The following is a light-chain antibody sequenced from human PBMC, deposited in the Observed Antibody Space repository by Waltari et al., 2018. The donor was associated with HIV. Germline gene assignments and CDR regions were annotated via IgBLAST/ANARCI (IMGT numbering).Light chain of an antibody. CDR3: ATWDDSLNAYVV. V-gene: IGLV1-44*01. Sequence: QSVVTQPPSASGTPGQRVTISCSGSSSNIGSNTVNWYQQLPGTAPQLLIYSNHQRPSGVPDRFSGSKSGTSASLAISGLQSEDEADYYCATWDDSLNAYVVFGGGTKLTVL. CDR1: SSNIGSNT. CDR2: SNH. J-gene: IGLJ2*01.